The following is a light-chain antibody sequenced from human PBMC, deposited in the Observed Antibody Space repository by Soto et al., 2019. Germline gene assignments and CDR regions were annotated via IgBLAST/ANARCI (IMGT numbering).Light chain of an antibody. CDR1: QDINVS. CDR3: QHGYVAPYS. CDR2: SAS. Sequence: DIQVTQSPSSVSASIGDTVTITCRASQDINVSLNWYQQKPGEVPKLLIYSASTLHNGVPSRFTGSGSETDFTLTITSLQPEDFATYYCQHGYVAPYSFGQGTKVDI. V-gene: IGKV1-39*01. J-gene: IGKJ2*03.